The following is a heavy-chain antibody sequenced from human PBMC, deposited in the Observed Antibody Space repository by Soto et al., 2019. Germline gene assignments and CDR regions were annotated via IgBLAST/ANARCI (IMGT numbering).Heavy chain of an antibody. Sequence: SETLSLTCTGSGGSISSYYWSWIRQPPGKGLEWIGYIYYSGSTNYNPSLKSRVTISVDTSKNQFSLKLSSVTAADTAVYYCASAQGSSSWGGGYFDYWGQGTLVIVSS. J-gene: IGHJ4*02. CDR3: ASAQGSSSWGGGYFDY. V-gene: IGHV4-59*01. CDR2: IYYSGST. CDR1: GGSISSYY. D-gene: IGHD6-6*01.